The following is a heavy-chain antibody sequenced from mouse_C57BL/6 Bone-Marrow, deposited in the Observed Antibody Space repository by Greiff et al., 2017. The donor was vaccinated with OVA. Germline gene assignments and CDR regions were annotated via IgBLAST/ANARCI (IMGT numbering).Heavy chain of an antibody. Sequence: EVHLVESGGGLVKPGGSLKLSCAASGFTFSSYTMSWVRQTPEKRLEWVATISGGGGKTYYPESVKGRFTISRDNAKNTLYLQMSSLRSEYTALYYCARFTTSYYDLDGDYFDYWGQGTTLTVSS. CDR1: GFTFSSYT. CDR2: ISGGGGKT. J-gene: IGHJ2*01. CDR3: ARFTTSYYDLDGDYFDY. D-gene: IGHD2-10*01. V-gene: IGHV5-9*01.